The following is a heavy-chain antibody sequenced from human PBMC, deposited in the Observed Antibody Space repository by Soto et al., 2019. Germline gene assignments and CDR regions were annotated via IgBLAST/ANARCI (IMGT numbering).Heavy chain of an antibody. Sequence: QITLKESGPTLVKPTQTLTLTCTFSGFSLNTGGLGVGWIRQPPGKALEWLALIYWDGDKRSSPSLKSRLSNPQNTSNNRVLITMTNTDPVETATYSGAHLRCGGDCLLSYSSHYYYGMDVWGQGTTVTVSS. CDR1: GFSLNTGGLG. CDR2: IYWDGDK. D-gene: IGHD2-21*02. CDR3: AHLRCGGDCLLSYSSHYYYGMDV. J-gene: IGHJ6*02. V-gene: IGHV2-5*02.